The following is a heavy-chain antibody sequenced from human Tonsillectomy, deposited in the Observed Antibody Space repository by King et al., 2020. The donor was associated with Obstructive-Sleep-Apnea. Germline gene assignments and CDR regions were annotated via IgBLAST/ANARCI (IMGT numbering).Heavy chain of an antibody. CDR2: IYYNGSP. CDR3: AREPPPSMVLGDRNDY. V-gene: IGHV4-39*07. D-gene: IGHD3-10*01. Sequence: QLQESGPGLVKPSETLSLTCNVSGDSISTSSYYWGWIRQHPGKGLQWIGTIYYNGSPHYNPSLKSRVTISVDTSKNQFSLKLSSVTAADTAVYYCAREPPPSMVLGDRNDYWGQGTLVIVSS. J-gene: IGHJ4*02. CDR1: GDSISTSSYY.